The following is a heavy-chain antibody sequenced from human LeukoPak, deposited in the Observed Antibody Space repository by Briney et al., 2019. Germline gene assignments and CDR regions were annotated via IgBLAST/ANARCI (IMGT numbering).Heavy chain of an antibody. CDR3: LTAASPVAGTAAFDI. CDR1: GFTFSSYS. D-gene: IGHD6-19*01. V-gene: IGHV3-21*01. J-gene: IGHJ3*02. Sequence: TGGSLRLSCAASGFTFSSYSMNWVRQAPGKGLEWVSSISSSSSYIYYADSVKGRFTISRDNAKNSLYLQMNSLRAEDTAVYYCLTAASPVAGTAAFDICGQGTLVTVSS. CDR2: ISSSSSYI.